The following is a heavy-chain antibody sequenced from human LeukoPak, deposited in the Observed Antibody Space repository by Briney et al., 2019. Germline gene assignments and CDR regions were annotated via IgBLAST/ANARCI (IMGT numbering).Heavy chain of an antibody. CDR2: IIPILGIA. Sequence: SVKVSCKASGGTFSSYAISWVRQAPGQGLEWMGRIIPILGIANYAQKFQGRVTITADKSTSTAYMELSSLRSEDTAVYYCARAYYDISGYYYPNNWFDPWGQGTLVTVSS. CDR1: GGTFSSYA. V-gene: IGHV1-69*04. J-gene: IGHJ5*02. CDR3: ARAYYDISGYYYPNNWFDP. D-gene: IGHD3-22*01.